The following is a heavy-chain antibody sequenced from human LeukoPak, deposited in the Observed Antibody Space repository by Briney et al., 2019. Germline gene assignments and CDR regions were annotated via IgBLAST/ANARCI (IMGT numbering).Heavy chain of an antibody. D-gene: IGHD3-10*01. CDR2: IKPDSGGT. CDR1: GYSFTGYY. J-gene: IGHJ4*02. CDR3: ARDAISRGIIDY. Sequence: ASVKVSCKXSGYSFTGYYVHWVRQAPGQGLERMGWIKPDSGGTNFAQKFQGRVTMTRDTSISTAYMEVSRLTSDDTAVYYCARDAISRGIIDYWGQGTLVTVSS. V-gene: IGHV1-2*02.